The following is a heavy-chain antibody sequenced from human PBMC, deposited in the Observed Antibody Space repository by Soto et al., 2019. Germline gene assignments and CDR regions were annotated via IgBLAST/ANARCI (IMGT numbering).Heavy chain of an antibody. J-gene: IGHJ3*02. Sequence: QSQTLSLTCAISGDSVSSNSAAWNWIRQSPSRGLEWLGRTYYRSKWYNDYAVSVKSRITINPDTSKNQFSLQLNSVTPEDTAVYYCARDWYYYDSSGYYYAFDIWGQGTMVTVSS. D-gene: IGHD3-22*01. V-gene: IGHV6-1*01. CDR2: TYYRSKWYN. CDR1: GDSVSSNSAA. CDR3: ARDWYYYDSSGYYYAFDI.